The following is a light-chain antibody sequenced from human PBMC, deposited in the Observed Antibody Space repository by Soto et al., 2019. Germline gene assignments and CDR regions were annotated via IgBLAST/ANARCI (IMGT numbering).Light chain of an antibody. CDR1: QSISSN. Sequence: EIVMTQSPATLSCSPVERATLCCRASQSISSNLAWYQQKPGQPPRLLIYDASTRATRIPSRFSGSGSGTEFTLTISSLQPDDFATYYCQHYNSYSEAFGQGTKVDIK. CDR3: QHYNSYSEA. J-gene: IGKJ1*01. V-gene: IGKV3-15*01. CDR2: DAS.